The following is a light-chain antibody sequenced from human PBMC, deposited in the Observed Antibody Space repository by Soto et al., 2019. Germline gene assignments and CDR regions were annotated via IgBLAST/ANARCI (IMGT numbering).Light chain of an antibody. CDR2: DVN. Sequence: QSALTQPRSVSGSPGQSVTISCTGSSSDVGAYNFASWYQQHPGAAPKLLIHDVNKRPPGVPDRFSASKSGNTASLTISGLQAEDEAGYYCCSYAGEYKYVFGSGTKVTV. J-gene: IGLJ1*01. CDR3: CSYAGEYKYV. CDR1: SSDVGAYNF. V-gene: IGLV2-11*01.